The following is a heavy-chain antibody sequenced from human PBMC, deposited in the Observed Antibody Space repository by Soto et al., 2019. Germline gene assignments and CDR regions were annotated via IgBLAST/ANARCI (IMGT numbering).Heavy chain of an antibody. Sequence: SETLSLTCTVSGGSISSYYWSWIRQPAGKGLEWIGRIYTSGSTNYNPSLKSRVTMSVDTSKNQFSLKLSSVTAADTAVYYCARERITMVRGVIITWKIGYYFDYWGQGTLVTVS. J-gene: IGHJ4*02. CDR3: ARERITMVRGVIITWKIGYYFDY. CDR2: IYTSGST. V-gene: IGHV4-4*07. D-gene: IGHD3-10*01. CDR1: GGSISSYY.